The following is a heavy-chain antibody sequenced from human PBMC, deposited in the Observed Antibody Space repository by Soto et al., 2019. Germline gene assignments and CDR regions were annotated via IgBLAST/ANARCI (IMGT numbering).Heavy chain of an antibody. D-gene: IGHD3-10*01. J-gene: IGHJ4*02. CDR1: GGSISSSNW. CDR3: ARRWGEGRVDY. CDR2: IYHSGNT. Sequence: QVKLQESGPGLVKPSGTLSLTCAVSGGSISSSNWWSWVRQPPGKGLEGIGEIYHSGNTNYNPSLKSRVTMAVDKSRNQFSLKLSSVTAADTAVYYCARRWGEGRVDYWGQGTLVTVSS. V-gene: IGHV4-4*02.